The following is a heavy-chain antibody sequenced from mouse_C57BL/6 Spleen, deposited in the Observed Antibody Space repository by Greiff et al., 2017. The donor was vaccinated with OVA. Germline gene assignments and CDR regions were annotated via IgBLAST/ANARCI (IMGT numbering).Heavy chain of an antibody. J-gene: IGHJ3*01. CDR1: GFNIKNTY. Sequence: VQLKQSVAELVRPGASVKLSCTASGFNIKNTYMNWVKQRPEQGLEWIGRIDPANGNTKYAPKFQGKATITADTSSNTAYLQLSSLTSEDTAIYYCALSTMVTTFAYWGQGTLVTVSA. CDR3: ALSTMVTTFAY. CDR2: IDPANGNT. D-gene: IGHD2-1*01. V-gene: IGHV14-3*01.